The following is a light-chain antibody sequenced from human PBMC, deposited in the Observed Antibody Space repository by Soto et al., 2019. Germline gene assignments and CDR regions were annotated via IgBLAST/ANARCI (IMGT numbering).Light chain of an antibody. Sequence: EIVMTQSPATLSVSPGERATLSCRASQNVNSNLAWYQQKPGQAPRLLIHGASSRATDIPARFSGSGSGTDFTLTISSLQSEDFALYYCQQYNDWPPVFGQGTKVDIK. CDR1: QNVNSN. V-gene: IGKV3-15*01. J-gene: IGKJ1*01. CDR2: GAS. CDR3: QQYNDWPPV.